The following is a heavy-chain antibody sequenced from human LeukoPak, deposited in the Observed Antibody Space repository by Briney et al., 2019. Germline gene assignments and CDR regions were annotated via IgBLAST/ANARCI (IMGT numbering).Heavy chain of an antibody. Sequence: SETLSLTCTVSGGSISSYYWSWIRQPPGKGLEWIGYIYYSGSTNYNPSLKSRVTISVDTSKNQFSLKLSSVTAADTAVYYCAVTDILTGYYRNGFDYWGQGTLVTVSS. V-gene: IGHV4-59*01. CDR2: IYYSGST. J-gene: IGHJ4*02. CDR3: AVTDILTGYYRNGFDY. CDR1: GGSISSYY. D-gene: IGHD3-9*01.